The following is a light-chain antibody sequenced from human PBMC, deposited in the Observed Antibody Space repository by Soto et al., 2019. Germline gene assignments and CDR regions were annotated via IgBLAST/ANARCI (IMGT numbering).Light chain of an antibody. Sequence: DIQMTQSPSTLSASVGDRVTITCRASQSIRSWLAWYQQKPGKAPKLLISKASSLETGVPSRFSGSGSGTEFTLTISSLQPDYFATYYCQQYDTYWTFGQGTKVEI. CDR1: QSIRSW. CDR2: KAS. CDR3: QQYDTYWT. J-gene: IGKJ1*01. V-gene: IGKV1-5*03.